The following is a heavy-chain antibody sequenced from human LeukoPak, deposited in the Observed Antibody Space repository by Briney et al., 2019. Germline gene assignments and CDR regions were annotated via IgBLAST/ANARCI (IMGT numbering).Heavy chain of an antibody. CDR3: AKDSYYDFWSGSIDY. Sequence: GGSLTLSCAASGFTFSSYAMSWVRQPPGKGLAWVSAISGSGGSTYYAHSVKGRFTISRDNSKNTLYLQMNSLRAEDTAVYYCAKDSYYDFWSGSIDYWGQGTLVTVSS. CDR2: ISGSGGST. D-gene: IGHD3-3*01. V-gene: IGHV3-23*01. J-gene: IGHJ4*02. CDR1: GFTFSSYA.